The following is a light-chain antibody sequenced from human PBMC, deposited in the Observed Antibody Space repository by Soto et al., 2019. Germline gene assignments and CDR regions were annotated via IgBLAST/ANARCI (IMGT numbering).Light chain of an antibody. CDR2: GAS. V-gene: IGKV3-20*01. Sequence: EIVLTQSPGTLSLSPGERATLSCRASRSVSSSYLAWYQQKPGQAPRLLIYGASSRATGIPDRFSGSGSGTDFTLTISRLEPADFAVYSCQQYGSSPETFGQGTKVEIK. J-gene: IGKJ1*01. CDR3: QQYGSSPET. CDR1: RSVSSSY.